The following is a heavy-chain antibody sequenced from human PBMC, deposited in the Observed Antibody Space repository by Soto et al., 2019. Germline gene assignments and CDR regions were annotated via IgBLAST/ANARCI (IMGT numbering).Heavy chain of an antibody. CDR1: GYTFTNYG. J-gene: IGHJ5*02. V-gene: IGHV1-18*01. Sequence: QVQLVQSGAEVKKPGASVKVSCKASGYTFTNYGISWVRQAPGQGLEWMGWISAYNGNTKYAQKLQGRVTMTTHTSTSPAYMDLRSLRSDDTAVYYCARGVGSGSYYNQYNWFDPWGQGTLVTVSS. CDR3: ARGVGSGSYYNQYNWFDP. D-gene: IGHD3-10*01. CDR2: ISAYNGNT.